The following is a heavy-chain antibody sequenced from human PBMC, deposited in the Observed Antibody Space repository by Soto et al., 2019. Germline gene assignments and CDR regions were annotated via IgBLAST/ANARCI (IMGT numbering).Heavy chain of an antibody. J-gene: IGHJ6*03. D-gene: IGHD3-3*01. CDR1: GYTSTSYD. V-gene: IGHV1-8*01. Sequence: GASVKVSCKASGYTSTSYDINWVRQATGQGLEWMGWMNPNSGNTGYAQKFQGRVTMTRNTSISTAYMELGSLRSEDTAVYYCACSLYYDFWSGYYTGPNYYYMDVWGKGTTVTVSS. CDR2: MNPNSGNT. CDR3: ACSLYYDFWSGYYTGPNYYYMDV.